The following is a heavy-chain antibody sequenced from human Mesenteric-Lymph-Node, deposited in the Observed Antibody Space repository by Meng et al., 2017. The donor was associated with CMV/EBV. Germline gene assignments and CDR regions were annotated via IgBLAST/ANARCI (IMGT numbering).Heavy chain of an antibody. J-gene: IGHJ6*02. CDR2: ISSSGSTI. CDR1: GFTFSDYY. Sequence: SGFTFSDYYMSWIRQAPGKGLEWVSYISSSGSTIYYADSVKGRFTISRDNAKNSLYLQMNSLRAEDTAVYYCARGVSSFLYYYGMDVWGQGTTVTVSS. D-gene: IGHD6-6*01. CDR3: ARGVSSFLYYYGMDV. V-gene: IGHV3-11*01.